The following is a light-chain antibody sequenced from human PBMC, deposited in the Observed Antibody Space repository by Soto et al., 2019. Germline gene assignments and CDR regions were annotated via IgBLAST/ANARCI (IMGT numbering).Light chain of an antibody. J-gene: IGKJ5*01. Sequence: IVMTQYTPTLSVSPVERATLSCRASENILSNLAWYQQNPGQAPRLLIYGASTRATGIPARFSGRGSGTEFTLTISSLPSEDFEIYYCTEYTNWPIRFGQGGRLEI. CDR2: GAS. CDR1: ENILSN. CDR3: TEYTNWPIR. V-gene: IGKV3-15*01.